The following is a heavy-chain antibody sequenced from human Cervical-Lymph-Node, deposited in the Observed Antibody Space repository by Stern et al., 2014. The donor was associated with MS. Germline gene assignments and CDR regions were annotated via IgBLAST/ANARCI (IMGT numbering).Heavy chain of an antibody. CDR2: VLPIFNSP. CDR1: GGTFSSNS. Sequence: QVQLVQSGAEVKKPGSSVKVSCKASGGTFSSNSISWVRQAPGQGLEWMGGVLPIFNSPPYAQRFQGRVTMTADESTSTAYMELSSLRSEDTAVYYCAREMGSVAVAGSPFDSWGQGTLVTVSS. CDR3: AREMGSVAVAGSPFDS. J-gene: IGHJ4*02. V-gene: IGHV1-69*01. D-gene: IGHD6-19*01.